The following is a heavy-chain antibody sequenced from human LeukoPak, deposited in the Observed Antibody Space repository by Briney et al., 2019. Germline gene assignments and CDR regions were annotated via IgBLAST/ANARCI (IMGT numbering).Heavy chain of an antibody. CDR3: ARKVLWGSYYNY. J-gene: IGHJ4*02. CDR2: INHSGST. D-gene: IGHD3-10*01. CDR1: GGSFSTYR. Sequence: SETLSLTCAVYGGSFSTYRWSWIRQPPGKGLEWIGEINHSGSTNYNPSLRSRGTISVDTSKNQFSLKLSSVTAADTAVYYCARKVLWGSYYNYWGQGTLATVSS. V-gene: IGHV4-34*01.